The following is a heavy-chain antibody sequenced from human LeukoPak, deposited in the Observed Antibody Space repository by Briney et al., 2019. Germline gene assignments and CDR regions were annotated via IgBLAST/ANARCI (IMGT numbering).Heavy chain of an antibody. D-gene: IGHD5-18*01. V-gene: IGHV1-2*02. CDR1: GYTFTGYY. CDR2: INPNSGGT. J-gene: IGHJ5*02. Sequence: ASVKVSCKASGYTFTGYYMHWVRQAPGQGLEWMGWINPNSGGTNYAQKFQGRVTMTRDTSISTAYMELSRLRSDDTAVYYCASDPDMSSYGFVSWFDPWGQGTLVTVSS. CDR3: ASDPDMSSYGFVSWFDP.